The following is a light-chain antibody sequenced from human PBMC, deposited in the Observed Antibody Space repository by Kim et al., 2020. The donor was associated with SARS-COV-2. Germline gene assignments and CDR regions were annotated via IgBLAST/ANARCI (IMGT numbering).Light chain of an antibody. V-gene: IGLV2-8*01. CDR2: EVS. J-gene: IGLJ2*01. CDR3: SSYAGGNTVI. CDR1: SSDVGLYNY. Sequence: SATIPCPGTSSDVGLYNYVSWYQQYPGKAPKLMIHEVSKRPSGVPDRFSGSKSGNTASLTVSGLQAEDEGDYYCSSYAGGNTVIFGGGTQLTVL.